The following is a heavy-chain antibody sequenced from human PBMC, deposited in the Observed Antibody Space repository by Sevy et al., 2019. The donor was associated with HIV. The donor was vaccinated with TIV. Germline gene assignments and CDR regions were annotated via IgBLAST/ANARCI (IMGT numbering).Heavy chain of an antibody. CDR1: GFTFNTYT. CDR2: ISHDGTNK. CDR3: AREYYDFWSGPINFYFGMDV. D-gene: IGHD3-3*01. J-gene: IGHJ6*02. Sequence: GGSLRLSCSASGFTFNTYTMHWVRQAPGKGLEWVAAISHDGTNKNHADSVKGRFTISRDNSKNTVSLQMNSPRGEDTALYYCAREYYDFWSGPINFYFGMDVWGQGTTVTVSS. V-gene: IGHV3-30-3*01.